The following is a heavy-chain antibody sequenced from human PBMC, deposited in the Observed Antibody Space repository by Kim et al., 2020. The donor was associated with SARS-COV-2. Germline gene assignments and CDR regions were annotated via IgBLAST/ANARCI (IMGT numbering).Heavy chain of an antibody. V-gene: IGHV3-23*01. J-gene: IGHJ2*01. D-gene: IGHD3-3*01. Sequence: RFTISRDNSKNTLYLQMNSLRAEDTAVYYCAKDGGDDFWSGYPLGGYFDLWGRGTLVTVSS. CDR3: AKDGGDDFWSGYPLGGYFDL.